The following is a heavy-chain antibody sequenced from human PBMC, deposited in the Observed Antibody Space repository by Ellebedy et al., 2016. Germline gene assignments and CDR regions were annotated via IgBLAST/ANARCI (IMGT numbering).Heavy chain of an antibody. CDR2: IYYSGST. V-gene: IGHV4-39*01. Sequence: SETLSLTXTVSGGSISSSSSYWGWIRQPPGKGLEWIGSIYYSGSTYYNPSLKSRVTISVDTSKNQFSLKLSSVTAADTAVYYCARLVVDRAFDIWGQGTLVTVSS. CDR3: ARLVVDRAFDI. D-gene: IGHD2-15*01. J-gene: IGHJ3*02. CDR1: GGSISSSSSY.